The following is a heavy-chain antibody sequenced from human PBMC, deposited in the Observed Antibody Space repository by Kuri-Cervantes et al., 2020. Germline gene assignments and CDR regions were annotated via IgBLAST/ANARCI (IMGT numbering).Heavy chain of an antibody. J-gene: IGHJ5*02. V-gene: IGHV4-4*02. CDR1: GASISSSNW. D-gene: IGHD2-15*01. CDR2: IYHSGST. Sequence: GSLRLSCAVSGASISSSNWWSWVRQPPGKGLEWIGEIYHSGSTNYNPSLKSRVTISVDTSKNQFSLKLSSVTAADTAVYYCARYFSDKYCSGGSCLWFDPWGQGTLVTVSS. CDR3: ARYFSDKYCSGGSCLWFDP.